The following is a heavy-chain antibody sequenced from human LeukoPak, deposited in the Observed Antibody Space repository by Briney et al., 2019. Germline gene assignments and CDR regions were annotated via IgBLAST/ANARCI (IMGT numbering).Heavy chain of an antibody. V-gene: IGHV4-39*07. CDR1: GVSISSSTYY. J-gene: IGHJ4*02. CDR3: AIIAVAGTREEYFDY. CDR2: IYYSGST. D-gene: IGHD6-19*01. Sequence: SETLSLTCTVSGVSISSSTYYWGWIRQPPGKGLEWIGSIYYSGSTYYNPSLKSRVTISVDTSKNQFSLKLSSVTAADTAVYYCAIIAVAGTREEYFDYWGQGTLVTVSS.